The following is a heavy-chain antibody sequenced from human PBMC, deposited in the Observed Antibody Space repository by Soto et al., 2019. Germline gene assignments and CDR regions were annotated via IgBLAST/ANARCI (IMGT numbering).Heavy chain of an antibody. Sequence: ASVKVSCKASGYTFTNYYMHWVRQAPGQGLEWMGIINPSGGSPTFAEKFQGRVTMTRDTSTTTVYMELSGLRSEDSAVYYCARGYLSTVTTYGYFDYWGQGTLVTVSS. J-gene: IGHJ4*02. CDR2: INPSGGSP. D-gene: IGHD4-17*01. CDR1: GYTFTNYY. CDR3: ARGYLSTVTTYGYFDY. V-gene: IGHV1-46*03.